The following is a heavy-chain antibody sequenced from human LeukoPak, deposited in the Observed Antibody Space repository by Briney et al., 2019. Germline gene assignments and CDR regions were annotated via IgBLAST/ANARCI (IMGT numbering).Heavy chain of an antibody. D-gene: IGHD2-2*01. V-gene: IGHV3-23*01. J-gene: IGHJ4*02. CDR1: GFTFSSYA. CDR3: AKLGRPCSSTSCYQRSFDY. Sequence: GGSLRLSCAASGFTFSSYAMSWVRQAPGKGLECVSIISGSGGSTYYADSVKGRFTISRENSKNTLYLQMNSLRAEDTAVYYCAKLGRPCSSTSCYQRSFDYWGQGTLVTVSS. CDR2: ISGSGGST.